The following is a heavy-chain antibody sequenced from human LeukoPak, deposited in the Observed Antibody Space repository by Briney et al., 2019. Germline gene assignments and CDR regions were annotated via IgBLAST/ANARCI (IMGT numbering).Heavy chain of an antibody. D-gene: IGHD4-17*01. CDR2: LYHSGTT. J-gene: IGHJ6*03. CDR3: ARQGGDYEISSGYYYYMDV. CDR1: GGSITSSAFY. Sequence: SETLSLTCTLSGGSITSSAFYWTWVRQSPGKGLQWITTLYHSGTTYYNPSLKSRVTTSVDASKNQFSLKLRSVTAADSATYFCARQGGDYEISSGYYYYMDVGGKGTTVTISS. V-gene: IGHV4-39*01.